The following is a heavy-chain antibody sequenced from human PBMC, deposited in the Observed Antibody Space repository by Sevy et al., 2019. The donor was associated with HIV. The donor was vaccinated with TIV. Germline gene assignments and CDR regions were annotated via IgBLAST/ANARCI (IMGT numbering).Heavy chain of an antibody. J-gene: IGHJ6*02. CDR1: GGSISSYY. CDR3: AGLGGSPGRGLNYYYYYDMDF. D-gene: IGHD3-10*01. Sequence: SETLSLSCNVSGGSISSYYWTWIRQPAGKGLEWIGHIYNSETTNYNPSLKNRFTMSVDKAKSHFSLKLSSLAATDTAVYYCAGLGGSPGRGLNYYYYYDMDFWGQGTTVTVSS. CDR2: IYNSETT. V-gene: IGHV4-4*07.